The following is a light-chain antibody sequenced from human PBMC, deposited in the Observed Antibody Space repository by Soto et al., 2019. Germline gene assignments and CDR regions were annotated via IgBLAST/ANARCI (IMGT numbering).Light chain of an antibody. J-gene: IGKJ4*01. CDR1: QDIRNY. Sequence: DIQMTQSPSSLSASVGDRVTITCQASQDIRNYLNWYQQKPGKAPKVLIFHASNLETGVPSRFSGSGSGTDFTFTISSLQPEDIATYYCQQYDNLPLTFGGGTNVEIK. CDR2: HAS. V-gene: IGKV1-33*01. CDR3: QQYDNLPLT.